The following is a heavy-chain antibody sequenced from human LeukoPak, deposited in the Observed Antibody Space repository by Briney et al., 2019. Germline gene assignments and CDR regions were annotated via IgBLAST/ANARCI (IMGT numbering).Heavy chain of an antibody. Sequence: GASVKVSCKASGYTFTSYGISWVRQAPGQGLEWMGRIIPILGIANYAQKFQGRVTITADKSTSTAYMELSSLRSEDTAVYYCARGWFGESRAFDYWGQGTLVTVSS. V-gene: IGHV1-69*04. CDR2: IIPILGIA. CDR3: ARGWFGESRAFDY. CDR1: GYTFTSYG. D-gene: IGHD3-10*01. J-gene: IGHJ4*02.